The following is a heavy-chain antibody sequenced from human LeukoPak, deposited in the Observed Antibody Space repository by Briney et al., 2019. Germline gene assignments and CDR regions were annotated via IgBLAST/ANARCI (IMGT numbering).Heavy chain of an antibody. CDR1: GFTFSSYG. Sequence: GGSLRLSCAASGFTFSSYGMHWVRQAPGKGLEWVAVISYDGSNKYYADSVKGRFTISRDNSKNTLYLQMNSLRAEDTAVYYCAKTHLVGATKGSFDYWGQGTLVTVSS. J-gene: IGHJ4*02. V-gene: IGHV3-30*18. D-gene: IGHD1-26*01. CDR3: AKTHLVGATKGSFDY. CDR2: ISYDGSNK.